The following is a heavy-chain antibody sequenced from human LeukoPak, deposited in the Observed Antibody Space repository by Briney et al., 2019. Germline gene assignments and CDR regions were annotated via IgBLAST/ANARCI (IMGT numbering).Heavy chain of an antibody. D-gene: IGHD3-10*01. J-gene: IGHJ3*01. CDR1: GFTFSTYW. Sequence: GGSLRLSCAASGFTFSTYWMTWVRQAPGKGLEWVANIKQDGSEKNYVDSVKGRFTISRDNAKNSLYLQMNTLSADDTAVYFCAGGISMVRGADYWGQGTMVTVSS. CDR3: AGGISMVRGADY. V-gene: IGHV3-7*04. CDR2: IKQDGSEK.